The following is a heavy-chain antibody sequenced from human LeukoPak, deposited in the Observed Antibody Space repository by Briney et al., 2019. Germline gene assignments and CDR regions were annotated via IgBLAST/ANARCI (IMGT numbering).Heavy chain of an antibody. J-gene: IGHJ4*02. CDR1: GFTFSSYS. V-gene: IGHV3-48*01. Sequence: GGSLRLSCAASGFTFSSYSMNWVRQAPGRGLEWVSYISGSSRPIYYADSVKGRFTISRDNAKNSLYLQMNSLRAEDTAVYYCARDYNYGFLNWGQGTLVTVSS. D-gene: IGHD1-1*01. CDR3: ARDYNYGFLN. CDR2: ISGSSRPI.